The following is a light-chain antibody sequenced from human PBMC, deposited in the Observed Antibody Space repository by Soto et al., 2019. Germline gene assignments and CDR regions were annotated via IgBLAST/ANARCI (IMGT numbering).Light chain of an antibody. CDR1: SSDVGGYNY. V-gene: IGLV2-14*03. Sequence: QSALTQPVSVSGSPGQSITISCTGTSSDVGGYNYVSWYQHHPGKAPKLMIYDVSDRPSGVSNRCSGSKSGNTASLTISGLQAEDEAEYYCGSYTSSSSYVFGTGTMVTVL. J-gene: IGLJ1*01. CDR2: DVS. CDR3: GSYTSSSSYV.